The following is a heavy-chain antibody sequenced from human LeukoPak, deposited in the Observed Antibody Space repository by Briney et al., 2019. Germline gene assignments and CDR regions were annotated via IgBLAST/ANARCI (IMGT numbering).Heavy chain of an antibody. CDR2: ISYSSDTI. CDR3: AKDYCGGDCYSGWYFDL. CDR1: GFTFDDYA. V-gene: IGHV3-9*01. J-gene: IGHJ2*01. Sequence: PGRSLRLSCAASGFTFDDYAMHWVRQAPGKGLEWVSGISYSSDTIAYADSVEGRFTISRDNAKNALYLQMNSLRAEDTALYYCAKDYCGGDCYSGWYFDLWGRGTLVTVSS. D-gene: IGHD2-21*02.